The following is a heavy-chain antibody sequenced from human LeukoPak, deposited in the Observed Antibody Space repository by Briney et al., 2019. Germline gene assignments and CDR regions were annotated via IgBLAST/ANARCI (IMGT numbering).Heavy chain of an antibody. CDR2: ISYDGSNK. J-gene: IGHJ4*02. V-gene: IGHV3-30*04. D-gene: IGHD6-19*01. CDR3: APQLAVAAPFDY. Sequence: GRSLRLSCAASGFTFSSYAMHWVRQAPGKGLEGVAVISYDGSNKYYADSVKGRFTISRDNSKNTLYLQMNSLRAEDTAVYYCAPQLAVAAPFDYWGQGTLVTVSS. CDR1: GFTFSSYA.